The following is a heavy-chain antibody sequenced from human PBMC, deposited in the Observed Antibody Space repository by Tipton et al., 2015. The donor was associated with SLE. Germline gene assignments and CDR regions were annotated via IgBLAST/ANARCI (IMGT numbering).Heavy chain of an antibody. Sequence: LRLSCAVYGGSFSGYYWSWIRQPPGKGLEWIGKINHSGSTNYNPSLKSRVTMSVDTSKNQFSLKLSSVTAADTAVYYCARGPPARSGYYYYYYMDVWGKGTTVTVSS. CDR2: INHSGST. CDR3: ARGPPARSGYYYYYYMDV. CDR1: GGSFSGYY. J-gene: IGHJ6*03. V-gene: IGHV4-34*01. D-gene: IGHD2-2*01.